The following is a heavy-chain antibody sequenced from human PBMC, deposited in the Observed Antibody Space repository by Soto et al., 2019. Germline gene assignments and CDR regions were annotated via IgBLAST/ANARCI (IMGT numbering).Heavy chain of an antibody. Sequence: QVQLVESGGGVVQPGRSLRLSCAASGFTFSSYAMHWVRQAPGKGLEWVAVISYDGSNKYYADSVKGRFTISRDNSKNTLYLQMNSLRAEDTAVYYCARDQGSYFDYCGQGTLVTVSS. J-gene: IGHJ4*02. CDR1: GFTFSSYA. CDR2: ISYDGSNK. V-gene: IGHV3-30-3*01. CDR3: ARDQGSYFDY.